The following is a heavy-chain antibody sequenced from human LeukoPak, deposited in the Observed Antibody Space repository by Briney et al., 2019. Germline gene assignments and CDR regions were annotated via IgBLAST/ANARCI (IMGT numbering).Heavy chain of an antibody. D-gene: IGHD3-9*01. V-gene: IGHV4-39*01. Sequence: SETLSLTCTVSGGSISSSTYYWGWIRQPPGKGLEWIGNIYYSGNTYYNPSLKSRVAISVDTSKNQFSLKLSSVTAADTAVYYCARQYSDILTGYHRGELYWYFDLWGRGTLVTVSS. CDR3: ARQYSDILTGYHRGELYWYFDL. CDR2: IYYSGNT. J-gene: IGHJ2*01. CDR1: GGSISSSTYY.